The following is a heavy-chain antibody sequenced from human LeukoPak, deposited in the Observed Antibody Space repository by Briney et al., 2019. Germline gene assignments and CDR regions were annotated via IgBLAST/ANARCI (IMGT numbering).Heavy chain of an antibody. CDR1: GFTVSSNY. D-gene: IGHD3-10*01. CDR2: IYSGGST. Sequence: GGSLRLSCAASGFTVSSNYMSWVRQAPGKGLEWVSVIYSGGSTYYADSVKGRFTISRDNSKNTLYLQMNSLRAEDTAVYYCARGGWFRELLLGAFDIWGQGTMVTVSS. J-gene: IGHJ3*02. CDR3: ARGGWFRELLLGAFDI. V-gene: IGHV3-53*01.